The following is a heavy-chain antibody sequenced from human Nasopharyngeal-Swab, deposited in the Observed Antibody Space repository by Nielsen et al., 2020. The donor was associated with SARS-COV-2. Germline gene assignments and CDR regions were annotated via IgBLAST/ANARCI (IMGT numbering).Heavy chain of an antibody. D-gene: IGHD1-26*01. CDR3: ARDVAIVGATLEN. CDR1: EFTMSRNG. Sequence: GESLKISCAASEFTMSRNGMHWVRQAPGKGLEWVAYISSSSSTSYYADSVKGRFTISRDNPKNSLYLRMNSLRDEDTALYYCARDVAIVGATLENWGQGTLVTVSS. V-gene: IGHV3-48*02. J-gene: IGHJ4*02. CDR2: ISSSSSTS.